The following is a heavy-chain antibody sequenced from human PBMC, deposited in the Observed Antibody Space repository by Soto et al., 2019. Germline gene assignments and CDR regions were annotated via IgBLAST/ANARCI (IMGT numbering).Heavy chain of an antibody. Sequence: SETLSLTCTVSGGSISSYYWSWIRQPPGKGLEWIGNIYYSGSTNYNPSLKSRVTISVDTSKNQFSLRLSSVTAADTAVYYCARFLVVVVAAADLSYNFDYWGQGTLVTVSS. V-gene: IGHV4-59*01. CDR1: GGSISSYY. CDR3: ARFLVVVVAAADLSYNFDY. CDR2: IYYSGST. J-gene: IGHJ4*02. D-gene: IGHD2-15*01.